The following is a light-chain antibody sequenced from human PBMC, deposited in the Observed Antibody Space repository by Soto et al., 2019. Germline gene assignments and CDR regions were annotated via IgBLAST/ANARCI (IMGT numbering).Light chain of an antibody. CDR1: QGISSY. Sequence: AIRMAQSPSSPSASTGDRGTLTCRASQGISSYLAWYQQKPGKAPKLLIYAASTLQSGVPSRFSGSGSGTDFTLTISCLQSEDFATYYCQQYYSYPPITFGQGTRLEIK. CDR2: AAS. V-gene: IGKV1-8*01. CDR3: QQYYSYPPIT. J-gene: IGKJ5*01.